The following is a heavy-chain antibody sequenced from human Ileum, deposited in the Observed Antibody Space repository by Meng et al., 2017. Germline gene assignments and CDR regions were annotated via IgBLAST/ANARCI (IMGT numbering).Heavy chain of an antibody. CDR1: GVSISSAIW. CDR2: IFQSGST. Sequence: QVQLEGSGPVLVKPSGTLSLTCAVSGVSISSAIWWGWVRQPPGKGLEWIGEIFQSGSTNYNPSLKSRVSISVDKSKNHLSLSLSSVTAADTAVYYCAKAAAYNLDIWGQGALVTVSS. CDR3: AKAAAYNLDI. V-gene: IGHV4-4*02. J-gene: IGHJ4*02. D-gene: IGHD1-14*01.